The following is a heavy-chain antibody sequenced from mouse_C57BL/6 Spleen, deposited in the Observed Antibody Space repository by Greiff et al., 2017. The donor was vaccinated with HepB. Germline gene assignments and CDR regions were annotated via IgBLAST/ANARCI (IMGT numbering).Heavy chain of an antibody. J-gene: IGHJ4*01. CDR1: GFTFSDYG. Sequence: DVMLVESGGGLVKPGGSLKLSCAASGFTFSDYGMHWVRQAPEKGLEWVAYISSGSSTIYYADTVKGRFTISRDNAKNTLFLQMTSLRSEDTAMYYCANDGFYYAMDYWGQGTSVTVSS. CDR2: ISSGSSTI. V-gene: IGHV5-17*01. CDR3: ANDGFYYAMDY. D-gene: IGHD2-3*01.